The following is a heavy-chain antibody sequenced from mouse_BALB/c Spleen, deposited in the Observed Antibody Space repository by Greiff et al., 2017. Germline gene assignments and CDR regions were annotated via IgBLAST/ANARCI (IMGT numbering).Heavy chain of an antibody. Sequence: EVQGVESGGGLVQPGGSLKLSCAASGFTFSSYTMSWVRQTPEKRLEWVAYISNGGGSTYYPDTVKGRFTISRDNAKNTLYLQMSSLKSEDTAMYYCASLLDYAMDYWGQGTSVTVSS. CDR2: ISNGGGST. CDR3: ASLLDYAMDY. J-gene: IGHJ4*01. D-gene: IGHD2-1*01. CDR1: GFTFSSYT. V-gene: IGHV5-12-2*01.